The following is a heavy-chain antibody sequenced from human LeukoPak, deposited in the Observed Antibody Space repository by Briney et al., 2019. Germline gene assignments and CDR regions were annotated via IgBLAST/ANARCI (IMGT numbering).Heavy chain of an antibody. V-gene: IGHV4-59*08. Sequence: PSGTLSLTCTVSGGPSSSYYWSWIRQPPGKGLEWIGYIYYSGSTNYNPSLKSRVTISVDTSKNQFSLKLSSVTAADTAVYYCARHSRDGPEDYWGQGTLVTVSS. J-gene: IGHJ4*02. CDR1: GGPSSSYY. CDR2: IYYSGST. CDR3: ARHSRDGPEDY. D-gene: IGHD5-24*01.